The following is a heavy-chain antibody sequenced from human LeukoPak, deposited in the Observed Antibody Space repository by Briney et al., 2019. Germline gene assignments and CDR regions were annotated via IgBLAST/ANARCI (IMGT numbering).Heavy chain of an antibody. D-gene: IGHD6-13*01. Sequence: GGSLRLSCAVSGFTFNNYWMNWVRQAPGKGLEWVANIKQDGSEKYYVDSVKGRFTISRDNAKNSLYLQMNSLRAEDTAVYYCAREIAAAGDYFDSWGQGTLVTVSS. CDR2: IKQDGSEK. J-gene: IGHJ4*02. CDR1: GFTFNNYW. V-gene: IGHV3-7*01. CDR3: AREIAAAGDYFDS.